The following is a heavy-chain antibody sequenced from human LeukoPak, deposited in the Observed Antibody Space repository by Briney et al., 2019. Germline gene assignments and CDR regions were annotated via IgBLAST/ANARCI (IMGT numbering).Heavy chain of an antibody. Sequence: SETLSLTCTVSGGSLSTYYWSWIRQPPGKGLEWIGCIYYTGSTIYSPCLKSRVTISVDTSKNQFSLKLTSVTAADTAIYYCTRERNRTPDYWGQGTLVTVSS. J-gene: IGHJ4*02. CDR2: IYYTGST. CDR3: TRERNRTPDY. D-gene: IGHD1-14*01. V-gene: IGHV4-59*01. CDR1: GGSLSTYY.